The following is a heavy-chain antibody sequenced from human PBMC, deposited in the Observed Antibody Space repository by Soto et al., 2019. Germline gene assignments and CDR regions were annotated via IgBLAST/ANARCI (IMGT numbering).Heavy chain of an antibody. CDR1: GYTFTSYG. J-gene: IGHJ4*02. V-gene: IGHV1-18*01. D-gene: IGHD6-25*01. CDR3: AGRKERSGPYYLDL. Sequence: GASVKVSCKASGYTFTSYGISWVRQAPGQGLEWMGWISAYNGNTNYAQKLQGRVTMTRNTSISTAYLELSSLRSDDSAVYFCAGRKERSGPYYLDLWGQGTQVTVSS. CDR2: ISAYNGNT.